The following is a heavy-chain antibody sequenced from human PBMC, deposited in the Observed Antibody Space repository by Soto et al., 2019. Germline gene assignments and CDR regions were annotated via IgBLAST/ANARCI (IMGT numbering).Heavy chain of an antibody. Sequence: LRLSCAASGFTFSSYAMSWVRQAPGKGLEWVSAISGSGGSTYYADSVKGRFTISRDNSKNTLYLQMNSLRAEDTAVYYCAKGDRSYDSSGPYFDYWGQGTLVTVSS. CDR2: ISGSGGST. CDR3: AKGDRSYDSSGPYFDY. J-gene: IGHJ4*02. D-gene: IGHD3-22*01. V-gene: IGHV3-23*01. CDR1: GFTFSSYA.